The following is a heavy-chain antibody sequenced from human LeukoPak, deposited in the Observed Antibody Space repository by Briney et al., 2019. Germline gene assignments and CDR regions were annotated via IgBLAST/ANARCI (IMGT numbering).Heavy chain of an antibody. CDR2: IIPIFGTA. J-gene: IGHJ1*01. CDR1: GGTFSSYA. CDR3: ARDGYQPLDVTYFQH. V-gene: IGHV1-69*05. Sequence: GASVKVSCKASGGTFSSYAISWVRQAPGQGLEWMGGIIPIFGTANYAQKFQGRVTITTDESTSTAYMELRSLRSDDTAVYYCARDGYQPLDVTYFQHWGQGTLVTVSS. D-gene: IGHD2-2*01.